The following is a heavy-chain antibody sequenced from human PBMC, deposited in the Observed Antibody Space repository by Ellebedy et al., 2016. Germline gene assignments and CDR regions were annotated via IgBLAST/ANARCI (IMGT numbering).Heavy chain of an antibody. V-gene: IGHV4-59*02. Sequence: SETLSLTCTVSGGSVSSDYWSWIRQPPGKGLEWIGYISFSGFNKYNPSLQSRFTISVGTSRSQFSLNLNSVTTADTAVYYCARLPRGNSFGFFDYWGQGALVTVSS. CDR2: ISFSGFN. J-gene: IGHJ4*02. D-gene: IGHD5-18*01. CDR3: ARLPRGNSFGFFDY. CDR1: GGSVSSDY.